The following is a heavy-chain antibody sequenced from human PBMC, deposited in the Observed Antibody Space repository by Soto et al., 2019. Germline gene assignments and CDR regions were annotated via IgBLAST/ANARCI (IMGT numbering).Heavy chain of an antibody. CDR3: ARAGYSYGYYYYYGMDV. J-gene: IGHJ6*02. V-gene: IGHV4-34*01. Sequence: PSETLSLTCAVYGGSFSGYYWSWIRQPPGKGLEWIGEINHSGSTNYNPSLKSRVTISVDTSKNQFSLKLSSVTAADTAVYYCARAGYSYGYYYYYGMDVRGQGTTVTVSS. CDR1: GGSFSGYY. D-gene: IGHD5-18*01. CDR2: INHSGST.